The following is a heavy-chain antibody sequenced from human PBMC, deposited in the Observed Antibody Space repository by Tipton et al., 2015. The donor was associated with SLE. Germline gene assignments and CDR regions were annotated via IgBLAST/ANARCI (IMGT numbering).Heavy chain of an antibody. D-gene: IGHD1-7*01. CDR2: IHTNGNT. V-gene: IGHV4-61*02. CDR3: ARTAASYNWDYPTAFDV. Sequence: LRLSCTVSGESISSGRYYWSWVRQPAGKGPEWLGRIHTNGNTNYNSSLKSRVTISVDRSKHQFFLKLRSVTSTDTALYFCARTAASYNWDYPTAFDVWGRGMVVTVS. CDR1: GESISSGRYY. J-gene: IGHJ3*01.